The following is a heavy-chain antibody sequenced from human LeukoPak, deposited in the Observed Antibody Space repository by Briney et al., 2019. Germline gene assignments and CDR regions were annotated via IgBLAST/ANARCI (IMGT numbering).Heavy chain of an antibody. V-gene: IGHV3-74*01. CDR3: AKLDTAMALDY. Sequence: GGSLRLSCAASGFTFSSYWMHWVRQAPGKGLVWVSRINSDGNGTNYADSVKGRFTISRDNAKNTLYLQMNSLRAEDTAVYYCAKLDTAMALDYWGQGTLVTVSS. CDR1: GFTFSSYW. J-gene: IGHJ4*02. D-gene: IGHD5-18*01. CDR2: INSDGNGT.